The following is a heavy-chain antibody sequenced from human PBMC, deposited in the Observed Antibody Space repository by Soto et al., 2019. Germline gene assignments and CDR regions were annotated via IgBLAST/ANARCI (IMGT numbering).Heavy chain of an antibody. CDR2: IIPIFGTA. D-gene: IGHD3-10*01. Sequence: GXSVKVSFNASGGTFSSYAISWVRHSPGQGLEWMGGIIPIFGTANYAQKFQGRVTITADESTSTAYMELSSLRSEETAVYYCARERGPETDYYYYGMDVWGQGTTVTVSS. CDR3: ARERGPETDYYYYGMDV. CDR1: GGTFSSYA. J-gene: IGHJ6*02. V-gene: IGHV1-69*01.